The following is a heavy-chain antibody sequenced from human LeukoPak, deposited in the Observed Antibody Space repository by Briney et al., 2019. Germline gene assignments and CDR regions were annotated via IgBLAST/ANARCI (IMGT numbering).Heavy chain of an antibody. V-gene: IGHV3-64D*09. CDR2: ISDDGAST. CDR3: VWCGGNNCRPGGDY. D-gene: IGHD4-23*01. J-gene: IGHJ4*02. Sequence: PGGSLRLSCSASGFSFSSSAMHWVRQAPGKGLEYVSAISDDGASTYYTNSLKGRFTISRDNSKNTLYLQMSSLRPEDTAVYYCVWCGGNNCRPGGDYWGQGTLVTVSS. CDR1: GFSFSSSA.